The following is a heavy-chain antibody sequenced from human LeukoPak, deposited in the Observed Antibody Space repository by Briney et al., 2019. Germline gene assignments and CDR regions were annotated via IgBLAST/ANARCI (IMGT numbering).Heavy chain of an antibody. CDR2: INPNSGGT. D-gene: IGHD1-7*01. V-gene: IGHV1-2*06. CDR3: ARDPLGNWNYNWFDP. J-gene: IGHJ5*02. CDR1: GYTFTGYH. Sequence: ASVKVSCKASGYTFTGYHIHWVRQAPGQGLEWMGRINPNSGGTNYAQKFQGRVTMTRDTSISTAYMELSRLRSDDTAVYYCARDPLGNWNYNWFDPWGQGTLVTVSS.